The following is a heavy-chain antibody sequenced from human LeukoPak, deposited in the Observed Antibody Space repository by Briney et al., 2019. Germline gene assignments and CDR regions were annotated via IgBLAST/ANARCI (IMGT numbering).Heavy chain of an antibody. CDR3: AKYSGYEYYYHYYMDV. Sequence: GGTLRLSCAASGFTFSSYGMSWVRQAPGKGLEWVSAISGSGGSTYYADSVKGRFTISRDNSKNTLYLQINSLRAEDTAVYYCAKYSGYEYYYHYYMDVWGKGTTVTISS. V-gene: IGHV3-23*01. CDR1: GFTFSSYG. J-gene: IGHJ6*03. CDR2: ISGSGGST. D-gene: IGHD5-12*01.